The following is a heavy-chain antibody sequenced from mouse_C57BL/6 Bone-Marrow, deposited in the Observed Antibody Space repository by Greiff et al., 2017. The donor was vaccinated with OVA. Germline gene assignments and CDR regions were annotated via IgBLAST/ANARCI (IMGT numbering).Heavy chain of an antibody. CDR1: GYTFTGYW. J-gene: IGHJ2*01. V-gene: IGHV1-9*01. CDR3: ARSLPLYYGSSPFDY. D-gene: IGHD1-1*01. Sequence: VQRVESGAELMKPGASVKLSCKATGYTFTGYWIEWVKQRPGHGLEWIGEILPGSGSTNYNEKFKGKATFTADTSSNTAYMQLSSLTTEDSAIYYCARSLPLYYGSSPFDYWGQGTTLTVSS. CDR2: ILPGSGST.